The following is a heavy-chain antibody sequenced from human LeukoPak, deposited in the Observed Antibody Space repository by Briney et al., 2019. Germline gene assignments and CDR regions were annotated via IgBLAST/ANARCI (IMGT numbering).Heavy chain of an antibody. CDR1: GGSINSGSYY. CDR3: ASAPIVVPGGIAFDI. Sequence: PSQTLSLTCTVSGGSINSGSYYWSWIRQPAGKGLEWIGRIYTSGSTNYNPSLKSRVTISVDTSKNQFSLKLSSVTAADTAVYYCASAPIVVPGGIAFDIWGQGTMVTVSS. CDR2: IYTSGST. D-gene: IGHD3-22*01. J-gene: IGHJ3*02. V-gene: IGHV4-61*02.